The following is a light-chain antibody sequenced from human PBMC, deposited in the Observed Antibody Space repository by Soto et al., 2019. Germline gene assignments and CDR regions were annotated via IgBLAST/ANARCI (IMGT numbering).Light chain of an antibody. Sequence: TGTSSDVGGYNYVSWYQQHPGKAPKLMVYDVSNRPSGVSNRFSGSKSGNTASLTISGLQAEDEADYYCTSYTTSSTYVFGTGTKVTVL. CDR1: SSDVGGYNY. V-gene: IGLV2-14*04. CDR2: DVS. J-gene: IGLJ1*01. CDR3: TSYTTSSTYV.